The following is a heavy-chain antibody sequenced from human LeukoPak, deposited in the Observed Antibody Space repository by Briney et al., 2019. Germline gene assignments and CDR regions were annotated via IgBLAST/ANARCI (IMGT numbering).Heavy chain of an antibody. CDR3: AREYCSGGSCQHYFDY. CDR1: GFTFTSYA. J-gene: IGHJ4*02. Sequence: PGGSLRLSCAASGFTFTSYAMHWVRQAPGQRLEWMGWINAGNGNTKYSQEFQGRVTITRDTSASTAYMELSSLRSEDMAVYYCAREYCSGGSCQHYFDYWGQGTLVTVSS. V-gene: IGHV1-3*03. CDR2: INAGNGNT. D-gene: IGHD2-15*01.